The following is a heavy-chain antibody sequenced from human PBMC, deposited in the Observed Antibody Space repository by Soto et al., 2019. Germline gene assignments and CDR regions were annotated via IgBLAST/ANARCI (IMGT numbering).Heavy chain of an antibody. CDR3: ARHVIEMAPFGY. V-gene: IGHV4-59*08. J-gene: IGHJ4*02. CDR2: IYYSGST. Sequence: SETLSLTCAVYGGSFSGYYWSWIRQPPGKGLEWIGYIYYSGSTNYNPSLKSRVTISVDTSKNQFSLKLSSVTAADTAVYYCARHVIEMAPFGYWGQGTLVTVSS. CDR1: GGSFSGYY.